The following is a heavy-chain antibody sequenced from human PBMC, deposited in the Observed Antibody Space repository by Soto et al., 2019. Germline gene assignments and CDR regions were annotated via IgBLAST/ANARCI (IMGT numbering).Heavy chain of an antibody. CDR3: AKDRRFLEWLLPYYYYMDV. CDR1: GFTFSSYA. Sequence: EVQLLESGGGLVQPGGSLRLSCAASGFTFSSYAMSWVRQAPGKGLEWVSAISGSGGSTYYADSVQGRFTISRDNSKHTLYLQMNSLRAEDTAVYYCAKDRRFLEWLLPYYYYMDVWGKGTTVTVSS. V-gene: IGHV3-23*01. J-gene: IGHJ6*03. D-gene: IGHD3-3*01. CDR2: ISGSGGST.